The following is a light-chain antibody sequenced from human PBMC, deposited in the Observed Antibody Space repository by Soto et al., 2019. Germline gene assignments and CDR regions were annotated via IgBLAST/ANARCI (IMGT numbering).Light chain of an antibody. CDR2: DVS. V-gene: IGLV2-14*01. J-gene: IGLJ1*01. CDR1: SSDVGGYNY. Sequence: QSALTQPASVSGSPGQSITISCTGTSSDVGGYNYVSWYQPHTGQAHKLMIYDVSNRPSGVSIRLSCSKSGNTASLTISGLQAEDEAAYYCSSYTSSSTLKVFGTGTKVTVL. CDR3: SSYTSSSTLKV.